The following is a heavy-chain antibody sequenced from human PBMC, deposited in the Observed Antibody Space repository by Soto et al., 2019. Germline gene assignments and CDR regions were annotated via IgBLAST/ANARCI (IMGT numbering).Heavy chain of an antibody. CDR2: IYYSGST. CDR1: GGSISSSSYY. CDR3: ARHNNGMDV. Sequence: TETLSLTCTVSGGSISSSSYYWGWIRQPPGKGLEWIGSIYYSGSTYYNPSLKSRVTISVDTSKNQFSLKLSSVTAADTAVYYCARHNNGMDVWGQGTTVTVSS. V-gene: IGHV4-39*01. J-gene: IGHJ6*02.